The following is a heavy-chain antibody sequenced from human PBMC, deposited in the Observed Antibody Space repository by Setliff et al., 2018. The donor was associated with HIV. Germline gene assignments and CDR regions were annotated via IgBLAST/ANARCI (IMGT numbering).Heavy chain of an antibody. J-gene: IGHJ4*02. CDR1: GFTFGNYD. CDR2: ITSSGRTI. V-gene: IGHV3-48*03. CDR3: ARDLLAYYDFWSGYPPFDY. D-gene: IGHD3-3*01. Sequence: PGGSLRLSCAASGFTFGNYDMNWVRQAPGKGLEWVSYITSSGRTIYYADSVKGRFTISRDNSKNTLYLQMNSLRAEDTAVYYCARDLLAYYDFWSGYPPFDYWGQGTLVTVSS.